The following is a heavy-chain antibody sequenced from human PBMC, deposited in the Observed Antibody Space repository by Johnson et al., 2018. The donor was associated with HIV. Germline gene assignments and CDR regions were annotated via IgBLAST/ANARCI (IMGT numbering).Heavy chain of an antibody. CDR1: GFNFDDHG. CDR2: IYSGGNT. J-gene: IGHJ3*02. D-gene: IGHD2-15*01. CDR3: AREGRGAPHDAFDI. V-gene: IGHV3-66*01. Sequence: MLLVESGGAVVRPGGSLRLSCAASGFNFDDHGMSWVRQAPGKGLMWVSVIYSGGNTYYADSVKGRFTISRDNSKNTLYLQMNSLRAEDTAVYYCAREGRGAPHDAFDIWGQGTMVTVSS.